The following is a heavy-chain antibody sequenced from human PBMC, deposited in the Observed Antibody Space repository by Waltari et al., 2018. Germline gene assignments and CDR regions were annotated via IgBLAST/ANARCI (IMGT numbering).Heavy chain of an antibody. Sequence: NINQDERYKNYVDSVKGRFTVSRDNAKNSLYLQMNKLRVEDTGVYYCARELYSYGYIVVWGQGTRVTVSS. D-gene: IGHD5-18*01. CDR2: INQDERYK. V-gene: IGHV3-7*01. CDR3: ARELYSYGYIVV. J-gene: IGHJ4*02.